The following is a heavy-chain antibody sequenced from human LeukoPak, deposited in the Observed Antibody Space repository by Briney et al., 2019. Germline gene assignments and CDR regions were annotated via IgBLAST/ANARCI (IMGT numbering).Heavy chain of an antibody. Sequence: SETLSLTCAVYGGSFSGYYWSWIRQPPGKGLEWIGEINHSGSTNYNPSLKSRVTISVDTSKNQFSLKLSSVTAADTAVYYCARVPTSYYDFWSGYRPPYYYYGMDVWGQGTTVTVSS. J-gene: IGHJ6*02. CDR2: INHSGST. V-gene: IGHV4-34*01. D-gene: IGHD3-3*01. CDR1: GGSFSGYY. CDR3: ARVPTSYYDFWSGYRPPYYYYGMDV.